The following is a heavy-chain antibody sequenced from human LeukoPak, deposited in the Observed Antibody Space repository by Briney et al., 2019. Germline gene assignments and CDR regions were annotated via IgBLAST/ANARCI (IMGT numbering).Heavy chain of an antibody. CDR2: IYSDGST. CDR1: GFTVSSSY. Sequence: GGSLRLSCAASGFTVSSSYMSWVRQAPGKGLEWVSIIYSDGSTYYPESVKGRFTISRDDSKNTVLLQMDSLRAEDTAIYYCARDSAFSSYSYWGQGALVTASS. V-gene: IGHV3-53*01. D-gene: IGHD2-21*01. CDR3: ARDSAFSSYSY. J-gene: IGHJ4*02.